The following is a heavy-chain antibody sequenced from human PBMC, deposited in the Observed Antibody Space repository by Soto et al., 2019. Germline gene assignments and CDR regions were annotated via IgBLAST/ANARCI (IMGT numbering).Heavy chain of an antibody. J-gene: IGHJ6*02. V-gene: IGHV4-59*01. D-gene: IGHD3-22*01. CDR2: IYYSGST. Sequence: QVQLQESGPGLVKPSETLSLTCTVSGGSISSYYWSWIRQPPGKGLEWIGYIYYSGSTNYNPSLKCRVTISVDTSNNQFSLKLSSVTAADTAVYYCASGMYASSGYYYAYYYGMDVCGQGTTVTVSS. CDR1: GGSISSYY. CDR3: ASGMYASSGYYYAYYYGMDV.